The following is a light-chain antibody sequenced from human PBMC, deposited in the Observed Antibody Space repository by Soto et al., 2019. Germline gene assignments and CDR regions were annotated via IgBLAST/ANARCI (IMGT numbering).Light chain of an antibody. V-gene: IGLV2-14*01. CDR2: EVS. CDR1: SSDIGGYKY. Sequence: QSALTQPASVSGSPGQSITISCTGTSSDIGGYKYVSWYQQHPGKAPKLMIFEVSHRPSGVSNRSSGSKSGNTASLTISGLQAEDEADYYCSSYTSSSTPVFGGGTKLTVL. J-gene: IGLJ3*02. CDR3: SSYTSSSTPV.